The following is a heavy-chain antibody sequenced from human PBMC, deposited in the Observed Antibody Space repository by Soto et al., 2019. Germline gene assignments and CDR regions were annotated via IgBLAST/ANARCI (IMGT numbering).Heavy chain of an antibody. V-gene: IGHV4-34*01. CDR2: INHSGST. Sequence: NPSETLSLTCAVYGGSFSGYYWSWIRQPPGKGLEWIGEINHSGSTNYNPSLKSRVTISVDTSKNQFSLKLSSVTAADTAVYYCARDNLYSGYDSFDYWGQGTLVTAPQ. CDR3: ARDNLYSGYDSFDY. D-gene: IGHD5-12*01. J-gene: IGHJ4*02. CDR1: GGSFSGYY.